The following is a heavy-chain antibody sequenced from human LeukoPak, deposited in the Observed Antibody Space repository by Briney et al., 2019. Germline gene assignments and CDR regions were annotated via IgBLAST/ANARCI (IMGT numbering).Heavy chain of an antibody. CDR1: GYTFISHG. Sequence: ASVKVSCKGSGYTFISHGISGVGQAPGQGREWMGWISAYNGNTNYAQKLQGRVTITKETATSTDYMELRRLRDDDTAVYYCARFTMVRGVISYYYYYMDVWGKGTTVTVSS. D-gene: IGHD3-10*01. CDR3: ARFTMVRGVISYYYYYMDV. V-gene: IGHV1-18*01. J-gene: IGHJ6*03. CDR2: ISAYNGNT.